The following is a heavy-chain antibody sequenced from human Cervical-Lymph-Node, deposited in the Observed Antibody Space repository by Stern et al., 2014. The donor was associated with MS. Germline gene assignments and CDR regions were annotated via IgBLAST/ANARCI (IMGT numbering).Heavy chain of an antibody. V-gene: IGHV3-9*01. J-gene: IGHJ2*01. CDR3: AKSPVGYYDSSGYYYWYFDL. CDR1: GFTFADYA. D-gene: IGHD3-22*01. Sequence: QLVESGGGLVQPGRSLRLSCAASGFTFADYAMHWVRQAPGKGLEWVSGISWNSGSIGYADSGKGRFTISRDNAKNSLYLQMNSLRAEDTALYYCAKSPVGYYDSSGYYYWYFDLWGRGTLVTVSS. CDR2: ISWNSGSI.